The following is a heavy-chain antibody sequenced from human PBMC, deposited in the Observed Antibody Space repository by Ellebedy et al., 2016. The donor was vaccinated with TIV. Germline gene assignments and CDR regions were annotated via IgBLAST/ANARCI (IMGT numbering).Heavy chain of an antibody. CDR2: INDGSNWI. J-gene: IGHJ4*02. Sequence: GESLKISXAASGFTFSSYAMNWVRQAPGKGLEWISHINDGSNWIDYADSVKGRFTISRDNAKNSVYLQMNNLRVEDTAVYYCARGGHYDDYRPPFDYWGQGTLVTVSS. D-gene: IGHD4-17*01. CDR1: GFTFSSYA. CDR3: ARGGHYDDYRPPFDY. V-gene: IGHV3-48*01.